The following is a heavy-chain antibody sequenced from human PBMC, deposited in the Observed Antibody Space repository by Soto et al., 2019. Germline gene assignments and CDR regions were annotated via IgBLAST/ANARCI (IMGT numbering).Heavy chain of an antibody. V-gene: IGHV4-4*07. D-gene: IGHD1-1*01. Sequence: KTSETLSLTCTVSGASISGFYWSWIRKSAGKGLEWIGRIYATGTTDYNPSLKSRVMMSVDTSKKQFSLKLRSVTAADTAVYYCVRDGTKTLRNWFDPWGQGISVTVSS. J-gene: IGHJ5*02. CDR3: VRDGTKTLRNWFDP. CDR2: IYATGTT. CDR1: GASISGFY.